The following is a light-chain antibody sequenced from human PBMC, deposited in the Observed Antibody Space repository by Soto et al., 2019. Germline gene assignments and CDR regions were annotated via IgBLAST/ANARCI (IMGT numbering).Light chain of an antibody. CDR1: SSDVGNYNF. CDR2: EVT. Sequence: QSALTQPPSASGSPGQSVTISCTGTSSDVGNYNFVSWYRQHPGKAPKLIIYEVTKRPSGVPDRFSGSKSGNTASLTVSGLQAEDEADYYCSSYAGNNNMVFGGGTQVTVL. J-gene: IGLJ2*01. CDR3: SSYAGNNNMV. V-gene: IGLV2-8*01.